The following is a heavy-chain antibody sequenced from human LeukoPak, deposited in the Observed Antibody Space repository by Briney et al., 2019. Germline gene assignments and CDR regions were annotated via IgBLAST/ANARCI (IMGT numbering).Heavy chain of an antibody. D-gene: IGHD4-17*01. V-gene: IGHV4-30-2*01. CDR2: IYHSGST. J-gene: IGHJ4*02. CDR1: GGSISSGGYS. Sequence: PSQTLSLTCAVSGGSISSGGYSWSWIRQPPGKGLEWIGYIYHSGSTYYNPSLKSRVTISVDRSKNQFSLKLSSVTAADTAVYYCARGDLRYYGDDYWGQGTLVTVSS. CDR3: ARGDLRYYGDDY.